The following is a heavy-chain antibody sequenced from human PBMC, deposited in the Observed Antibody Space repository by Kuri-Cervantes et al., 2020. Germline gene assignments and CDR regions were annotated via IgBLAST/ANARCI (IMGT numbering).Heavy chain of an antibody. J-gene: IGHJ1*01. V-gene: IGHV1-8*01. CDR3: ARVPRESGAR. CDR2: MNPNSGNT. Sequence: ASVKVSCKASGYTFTSYDISWVRQATGQGLEWMGWMNPNSGNTGYAQKFQGRVTMTRNTSISTAYMELSSLKSDDTAVYYCARVPRESGARWGQGTLVTVSS. D-gene: IGHD3-10*01. CDR1: GYTFTSYD.